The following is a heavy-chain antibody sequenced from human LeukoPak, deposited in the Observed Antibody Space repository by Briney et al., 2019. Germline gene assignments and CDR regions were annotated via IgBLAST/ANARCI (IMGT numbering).Heavy chain of an antibody. D-gene: IGHD2-2*01. CDR2: IKPDGSQK. J-gene: IGHJ4*02. CDR3: VRDGPAFLDFDY. Sequence: GGSLRLSCVASGFSFNGDWMNWVHQAPGKGLEWVANIKPDGSQKYYVDSVKGRFTISRDNAEKSLFLQMNSLRAEDTAVYYCVRDGPAFLDFDYWGQGTLVTVSS. V-gene: IGHV3-7*01. CDR1: GFSFNGDW.